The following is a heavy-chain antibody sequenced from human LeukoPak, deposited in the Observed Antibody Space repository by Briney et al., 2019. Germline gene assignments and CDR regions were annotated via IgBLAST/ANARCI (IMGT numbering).Heavy chain of an antibody. CDR3: ARYMSSDGAFDI. V-gene: IGHV4-39*01. CDR1: GGSISSSTYH. CDR2: IYYSGTT. D-gene: IGHD3-10*01. Sequence: SETLSLTCTGSGGSISSSTYHWGWIRQPPGKGLEWFGSIYYSGTTYYNPSLKSRVTISVDTSKNQFSLKVSSVTAADTAVYYCARYMSSDGAFDIWGQGTMVTVSS. J-gene: IGHJ3*02.